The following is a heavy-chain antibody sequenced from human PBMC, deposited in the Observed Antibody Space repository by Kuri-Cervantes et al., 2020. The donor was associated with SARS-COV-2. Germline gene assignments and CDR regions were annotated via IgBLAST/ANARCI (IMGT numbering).Heavy chain of an antibody. D-gene: IGHD3-10*01. CDR2: INAGNGNT. CDR3: ARDSNTRLYGEVLSLGDAFDI. CDR1: GYTFTSYA. Sequence: ASVKVSCKASGYTFTSYAMHWVRQAPGQRLEWMGWINAGNGNTKYSQKFQGGVTITRDTSASTAYMELSSLRSDDTAVYYCARDSNTRLYGEVLSLGDAFDIWGQGTMVTVSS. V-gene: IGHV1-3*01. J-gene: IGHJ3*02.